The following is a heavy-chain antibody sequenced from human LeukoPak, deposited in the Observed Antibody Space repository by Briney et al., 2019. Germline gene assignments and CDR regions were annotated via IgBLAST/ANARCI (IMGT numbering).Heavy chain of an antibody. J-gene: IGHJ4*02. V-gene: IGHV3-49*04. CDR2: IRSKAYRETT. CDR3: ARVHGWAFDY. Sequence: SGGSLRLSCTASGFTFGDYAMSWVRQAPGKGLGWVGFIRSKAYRETTEYAASVKGRFTISRDDSKNSLFLQLNSLKTEDTAVYYCARVHGWAFDYWGQGALVTVSS. CDR1: GFTFGDYA. D-gene: IGHD3-10*01.